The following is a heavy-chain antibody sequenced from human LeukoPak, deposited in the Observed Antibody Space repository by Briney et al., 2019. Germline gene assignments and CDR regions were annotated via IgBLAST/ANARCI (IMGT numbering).Heavy chain of an antibody. CDR3: AREGFAGVPYGDRYNWFDP. V-gene: IGHV4-4*07. Sequence: SETLSLTCTVSGGSISSYYWSWIRQPAGKGLEWIGRIYTSGSINYNPSLKSRVTMSVDTSKNQFSLKLSSVTAADTAVYYCAREGFAGVPYGDRYNWFDPWGQGTLVTVSS. CDR1: GGSISSYY. J-gene: IGHJ5*02. CDR2: IYTSGSI. D-gene: IGHD4-17*01.